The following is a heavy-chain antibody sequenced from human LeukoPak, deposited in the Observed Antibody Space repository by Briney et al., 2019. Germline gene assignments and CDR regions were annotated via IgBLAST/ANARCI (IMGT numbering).Heavy chain of an antibody. CDR2: IYHSGST. D-gene: IGHD3-10*01. CDR1: GGSISSSNW. J-gene: IGHJ4*02. V-gene: IGHV4-4*02. CDR3: ARVMLGIGELFSAFDY. Sequence: SETLSLTCAVSGGSISSSNWWSWVRQPPGKGLEWIGEIYHSGSTNYNPSLKSRVTISVDKSKNQFSLKLSSVTAADTAVYYCARVMLGIGELFSAFDYWGQGTLVTVSS.